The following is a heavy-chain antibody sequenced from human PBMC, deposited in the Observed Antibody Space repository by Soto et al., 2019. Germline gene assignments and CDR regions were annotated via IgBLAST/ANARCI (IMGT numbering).Heavy chain of an antibody. CDR3: AKEGYCSGGSCYSFASDYYYGMDV. V-gene: IGHV3-43*01. CDR2: ISWDGGST. D-gene: IGHD2-15*01. CDR1: GFTFDDYT. Sequence: GGSLRLSCAASGFTFDDYTMHWVRQAPGKGLEWGSLISWDGGSTYYADSVKGRFTISRDNSKNSLYLQMNSLRTEDTALYYCAKEGYCSGGSCYSFASDYYYGMDVWGQGTTVTVSS. J-gene: IGHJ6*02.